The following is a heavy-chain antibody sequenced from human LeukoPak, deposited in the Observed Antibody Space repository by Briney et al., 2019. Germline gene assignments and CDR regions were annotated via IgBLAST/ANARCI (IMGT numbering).Heavy chain of an antibody. CDR2: IYYSGST. Sequence: SETLSLTCTVSGASISGYFWSWIRQPPGKGLECIGYIYYSGSTNYNPSLKSRVTISVDTSKNQFSLKLSSVTAADTAVYYCARDLGYCSSTSCYDWFDPWGQGTLVTVSS. J-gene: IGHJ5*02. V-gene: IGHV4-59*01. CDR3: ARDLGYCSSTSCYDWFDP. CDR1: GASISGYF. D-gene: IGHD2-2*01.